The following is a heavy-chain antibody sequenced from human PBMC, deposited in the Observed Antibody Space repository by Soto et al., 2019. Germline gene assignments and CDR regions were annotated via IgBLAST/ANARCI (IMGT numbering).Heavy chain of an antibody. CDR3: AREVVLLWFGELWRTYGMDV. CDR2: IYYSGST. V-gene: IGHV4-39*02. D-gene: IGHD3-10*01. CDR1: GGSISSSSYY. Sequence: PSETLSLTCTVAGGSISSSSYYWGWIRQPPGKGLEWIGSIYYSGSTYYNPSLKSRVTISVDTSKNQFSLKLSSVTAADTAVYYCAREVVLLWFGELWRTYGMDVWGQGTTVTVSS. J-gene: IGHJ6*02.